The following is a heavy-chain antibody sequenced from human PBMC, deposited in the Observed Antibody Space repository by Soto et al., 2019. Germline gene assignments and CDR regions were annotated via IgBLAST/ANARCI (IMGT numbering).Heavy chain of an antibody. D-gene: IGHD3-9*01. CDR3: ARDDARYDVLTAFYFDQ. J-gene: IGHJ4*02. CDR2: ISGNGGVA. CDR1: GFNFNIYA. Sequence: PGGSLRLSCAASGFNFNIYAMSWVRQAPGRGLECVSGISGNGGVAYYADSVKGRFTISRDNSKNTLNLQMNGLRAEDTAVYFCARDDARYDVLTAFYFDQWGQGTPVTSPQ. V-gene: IGHV3-23*01.